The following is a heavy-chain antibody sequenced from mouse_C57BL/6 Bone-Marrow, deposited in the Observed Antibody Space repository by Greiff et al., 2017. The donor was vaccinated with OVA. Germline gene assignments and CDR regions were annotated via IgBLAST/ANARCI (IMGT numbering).Heavy chain of an antibody. CDR1: GYAFTNYL. CDR3: ARFRSLYAMDY. J-gene: IGHJ4*01. D-gene: IGHD6-1*01. Sequence: VQLQQSGAELVRPGTSVKVSCKASGYAFTNYLIEWVKQRPGQGLEWIGVINPGSGGTNYNEKFKGKATLTADKSSSTAYMQLSSLTSEDSAVDFCARFRSLYAMDYWGQGTSVTVSS. CDR2: INPGSGGT. V-gene: IGHV1-54*01.